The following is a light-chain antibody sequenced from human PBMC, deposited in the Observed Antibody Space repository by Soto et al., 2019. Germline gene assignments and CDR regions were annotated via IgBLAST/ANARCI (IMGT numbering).Light chain of an antibody. J-gene: IGLJ2*01. CDR3: SSYTSSSTHVV. V-gene: IGLV2-14*01. CDR2: EVS. CDR1: SSDVGGYNY. Sequence: QSVLTQPASVSGSPGQSITISCTGTSSDVGGYNYVSWYQQHPGQAPKLMIYEVSNRPSGVSNRFSGSKSGNTASLTISGLQAEDEADSYCSSYTSSSTHVVFGGGTKLTVL.